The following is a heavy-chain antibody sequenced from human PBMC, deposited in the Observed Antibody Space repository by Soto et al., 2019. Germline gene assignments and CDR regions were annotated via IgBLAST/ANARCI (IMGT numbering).Heavy chain of an antibody. CDR2: IYYSGST. D-gene: IGHD2-15*01. CDR3: ARDLVAHGAFDI. V-gene: IGHV4-31*03. J-gene: IGHJ3*02. CDR1: GGSISSGGYY. Sequence: QVQLQESGPGLVKPSQTLSLTCTVSGGSISSGGYYWSWIRQHPGKGLEWIGYIYYSGSTYYNPSLKRRVTISVDTSKNQFSLKLSSVTAADTAVYCCARDLVAHGAFDIWGQGTMVTVSS.